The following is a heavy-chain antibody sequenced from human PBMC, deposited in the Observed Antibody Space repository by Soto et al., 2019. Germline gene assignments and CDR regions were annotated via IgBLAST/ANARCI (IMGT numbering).Heavy chain of an antibody. Sequence: PSETLSLTCTVSGGSISSYYWSWIRQPPGKGLEWIGYIYYSGSTNYNPSLKSRVTISVDTSKNQFSLKLNSMTAADTAVYYCARSASSGWYLNWGQGTLVTVSS. V-gene: IGHV4-59*08. CDR1: GGSISSYY. CDR3: ARSASSGWYLN. CDR2: IYYSGST. D-gene: IGHD6-19*01. J-gene: IGHJ4*02.